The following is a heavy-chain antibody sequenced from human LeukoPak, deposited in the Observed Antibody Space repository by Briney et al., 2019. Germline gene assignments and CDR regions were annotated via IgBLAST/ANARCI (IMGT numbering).Heavy chain of an antibody. CDR2: ISYDGSNK. Sequence: GGSLRLSCAASGFTFSSYAMHWVRQAPGKGLAGVAVISYDGSNKYYADSVKGRFTISRDNSKNTLYLQMNSLRAEDTAVYYCARDRRGYSYCDFDYWGRGTLVTVSS. D-gene: IGHD5-18*01. J-gene: IGHJ4*02. V-gene: IGHV3-30*04. CDR1: GFTFSSYA. CDR3: ARDRRGYSYCDFDY.